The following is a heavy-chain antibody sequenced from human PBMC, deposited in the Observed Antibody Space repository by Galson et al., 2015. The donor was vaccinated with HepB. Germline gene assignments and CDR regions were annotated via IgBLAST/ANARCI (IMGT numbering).Heavy chain of an antibody. CDR1: GFTFSSYA. V-gene: IGHV3-23*01. Sequence: SLRLSCAASGFTFSSYAMSWVRQAPGKGLEWVSAISGSGGSTYYADSVKGRFTISRDNSKNTLYLQMNSLRAEDTAVYYCAKDEPYSGSLFDAFDIWGQGTMVTVSS. CDR2: ISGSGGST. CDR3: AKDEPYSGSLFDAFDI. D-gene: IGHD1-26*01. J-gene: IGHJ3*02.